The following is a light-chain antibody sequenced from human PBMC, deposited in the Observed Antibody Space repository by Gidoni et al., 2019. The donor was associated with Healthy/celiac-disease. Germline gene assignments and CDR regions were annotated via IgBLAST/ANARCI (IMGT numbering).Light chain of an antibody. CDR2: DAS. J-gene: IGKJ4*01. CDR1: QSVSSY. V-gene: IGKV3-11*01. Sequence: EIVLTHSPATLSLSPGERATLSCRASQSVSSYLAWYQQKPGQAPRLLIYDASNRATGIPARFSGSGSGTDFTLTISSLEPEDFAVYYCQQRSNRPLTFGGGTKVEIK. CDR3: QQRSNRPLT.